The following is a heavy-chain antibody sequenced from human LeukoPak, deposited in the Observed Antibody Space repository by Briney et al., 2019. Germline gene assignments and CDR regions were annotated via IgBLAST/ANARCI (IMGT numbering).Heavy chain of an antibody. V-gene: IGHV3-21*04. D-gene: IGHD4/OR15-4a*01. J-gene: IGHJ4*02. CDR1: GFTFSSYN. Sequence: GGSLRLSCAASGFTFSSYNMNWVRQAPGKGLEWVSSISSSSSYIYYADSVKGRFTISRDNAKNSLFLQMNSLRADDTAVYYCAKSGLSRFDYWGQGTLVTVSS. CDR2: ISSSSSYI. CDR3: AKSGLSRFDY.